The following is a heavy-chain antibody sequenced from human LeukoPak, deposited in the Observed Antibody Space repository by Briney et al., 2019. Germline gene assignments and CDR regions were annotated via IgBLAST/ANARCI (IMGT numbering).Heavy chain of an antibody. CDR2: INPNSGGT. J-gene: IGHJ4*02. D-gene: IGHD5-12*01. CDR3: ATRGYSGYLWVDY. Sequence: ASVKVSCKASGYTFTGYYMHWVRQAPGQALEWMGRINPNSGGTNYAQKFQGRVTMTRDTSISTAYMELSRLRSDDTAVYYCATRGYSGYLWVDYWGQGTLVTVSS. CDR1: GYTFTGYY. V-gene: IGHV1-2*06.